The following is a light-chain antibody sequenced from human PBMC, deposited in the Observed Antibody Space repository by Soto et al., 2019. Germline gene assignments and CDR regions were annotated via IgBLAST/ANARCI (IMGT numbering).Light chain of an antibody. CDR2: WAS. CDR1: QSDFLSSTNKNY. CDR3: QQSYSTPPT. V-gene: IGKV4-1*01. J-gene: IGKJ2*01. Sequence: DIVMTQSPDSLAVSLGERATINCKSSQSDFLSSTNKNYFGWYQQKPGQPPKLLIYWASTRESGVPDRFSGSGSGTEFTLTISRLQAEDVAAYYCQQSYSTPPTFGQGTKLEIK.